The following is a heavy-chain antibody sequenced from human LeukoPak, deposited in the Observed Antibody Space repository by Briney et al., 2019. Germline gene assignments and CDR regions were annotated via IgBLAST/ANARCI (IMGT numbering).Heavy chain of an antibody. V-gene: IGHV4-34*01. Sequence: SETLSFTCAVYGGSFSGYYWSWIRQPPGKGLEWIGEINHSGSTNYNPSLKSRVTISVDTSKNQFSLKLSSVTAADTAVYYCARGDRPQGIDYWGQGTLVTVSS. CDR2: INHSGST. J-gene: IGHJ4*02. CDR3: ARGDRPQGIDY. D-gene: IGHD3-22*01. CDR1: GGSFSGYY.